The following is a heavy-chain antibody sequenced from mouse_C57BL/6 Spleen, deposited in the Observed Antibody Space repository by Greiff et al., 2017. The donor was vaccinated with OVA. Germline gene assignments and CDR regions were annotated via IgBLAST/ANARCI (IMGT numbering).Heavy chain of an antibody. CDR1: GYPFTSYW. CDR2: IYPGSGST. V-gene: IGHV1-55*01. CDR3: AREDPWFAY. J-gene: IGHJ3*01. Sequence: QVQLKQPGAALVQPGASVKLSCTASGYPFTSYWIPWVQQRPGQGLEWIGDIYPGSGSTNYNEKLKSTATLTVDTSSSTAYMQISSLTSEDSAVYYCAREDPWFAYWGQGTLVTVSA.